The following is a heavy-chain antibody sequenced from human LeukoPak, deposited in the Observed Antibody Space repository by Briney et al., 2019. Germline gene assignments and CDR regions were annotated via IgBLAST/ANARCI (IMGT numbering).Heavy chain of an antibody. Sequence: ASVTVPCKASGYTFTSYGSSWVRQAPGQGLEWMGWISAYNGNKNYAQKLQGRVTMTTDTSTSTAYMELRSLRSDDTAVYYCAREIVQWSELLGYWGQGTLVTVSS. CDR3: AREIVQWSELLGY. J-gene: IGHJ4*02. CDR1: GYTFTSYG. CDR2: ISAYNGNK. V-gene: IGHV1-18*01. D-gene: IGHD2-15*01.